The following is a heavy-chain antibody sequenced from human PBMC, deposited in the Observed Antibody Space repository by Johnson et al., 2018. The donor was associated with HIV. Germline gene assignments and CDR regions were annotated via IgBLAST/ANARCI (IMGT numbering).Heavy chain of an antibody. V-gene: IGHV3-7*05. CDR1: GFTFSAYW. D-gene: IGHD3-16*02. CDR2: IRIDGGET. CDR3: ARGGLGYQNIHDPFDV. J-gene: IGHJ3*01. Sequence: VQLVESGGGLVQPGGSLRLSCVASGFTFSAYWMSWVRQAPGKGLEWVANIRIDGGETYYVDSVKGRFTISRDNAKNSLYLQMNSLRAEDTALYYCARGGLGYQNIHDPFDVWGQGTMVTVSS.